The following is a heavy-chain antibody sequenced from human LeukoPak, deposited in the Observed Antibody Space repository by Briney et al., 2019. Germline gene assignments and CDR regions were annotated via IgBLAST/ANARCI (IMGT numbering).Heavy chain of an antibody. V-gene: IGHV4-34*01. CDR2: INHSGSP. D-gene: IGHD6-19*01. CDR1: GGSFSGFY. Sequence: SETLSLTFAVYGGSFSGFYWSWIRQPPGKGLGGIGEINHSGSPNYNPSLESRVTISADTSKNQFSLHLRSVTAADTAVYFCARTRWTGGWHLDYWSQGTHLTVSS. J-gene: IGHJ4*02. CDR3: ARTRWTGGWHLDY.